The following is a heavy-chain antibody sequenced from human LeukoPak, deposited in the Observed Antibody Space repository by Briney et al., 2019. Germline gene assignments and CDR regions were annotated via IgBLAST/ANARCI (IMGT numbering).Heavy chain of an antibody. CDR1: GVSISNCY. CDR3: ATTFSGYVSSWPEYFQH. Sequence: SETLSLTCTVSGVSISNCYWSWIRQPPGKGLEWIGYYYYSGNTNYNPSLKSRVTISADTSKNQFSLRLLSVTASDTAVYYCATTFSGYVSSWPEYFQHWGQGSLVTFSS. J-gene: IGHJ1*01. CDR2: YYYSGNT. V-gene: IGHV4-59*08. D-gene: IGHD6-13*01.